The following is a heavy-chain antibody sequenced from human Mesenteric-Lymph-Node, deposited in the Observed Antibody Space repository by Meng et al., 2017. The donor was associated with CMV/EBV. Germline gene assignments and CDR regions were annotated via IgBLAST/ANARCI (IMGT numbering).Heavy chain of an antibody. CDR2: ISGSGGST. V-gene: IGHV3-23*01. CDR3: ATDIPSTWYLEGDYYYYGMDV. CDR1: GFTFRSYA. J-gene: IGHJ6*02. Sequence: GGSLRLSCAASGFTFRSYAMSWVRQAPGKGLEWVSAISGSGGSTYYADSVKGRFTISRDNSKNTLYLQMNSLRAEDTAVYYCATDIPSTWYLEGDYYYYGMDVWGQGTTVTVSS. D-gene: IGHD2-15*01.